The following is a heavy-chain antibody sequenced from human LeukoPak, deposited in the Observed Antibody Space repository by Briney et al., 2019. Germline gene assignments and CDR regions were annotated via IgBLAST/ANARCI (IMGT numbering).Heavy chain of an antibody. V-gene: IGHV3-30*04. CDR2: ISYDGSNK. J-gene: IGHJ4*02. CDR3: AREAGEWLVPYYFDY. CDR1: GFTFSSYA. D-gene: IGHD6-19*01. Sequence: GGSLRLSCAASGFTFSSYAMHWVRQAPGKGLEWVAVISYDGSNKYYADSVKGRFTISRDNSKNTLYLLMNSLRAEDTAVYYCAREAGEWLVPYYFDYWGQGTLVTVSS.